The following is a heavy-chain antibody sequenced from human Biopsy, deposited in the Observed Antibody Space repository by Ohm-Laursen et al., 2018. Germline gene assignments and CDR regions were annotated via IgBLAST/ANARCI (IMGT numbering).Heavy chain of an antibody. Sequence: SETLSLTCPVSGGSFTGHYWTWIRQPPGKGLEWIGHISHTGYTSYKSSLKSRVTISLDTSRKYFSLRLTSLAAADTAVYYCARGSNEYGGLYFPHWGQGTLVTVSS. CDR1: GGSFTGHY. D-gene: IGHD4-23*01. CDR3: ARGSNEYGGLYFPH. V-gene: IGHV4-59*11. CDR2: ISHTGYT. J-gene: IGHJ1*01.